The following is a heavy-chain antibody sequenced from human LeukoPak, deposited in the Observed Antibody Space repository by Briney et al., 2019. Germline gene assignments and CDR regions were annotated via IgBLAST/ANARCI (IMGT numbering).Heavy chain of an antibody. V-gene: IGHV4-30-2*01. CDR3: ARLSTLVQGIITHLIFDY. Sequence: PSETLSLTCAVSGGSITSGAYSWSWTRQPPGKGLEWIGYISPRGATYFNPSLKSRVTISVDRSNNQFSLNLSSVNAADTAVHYCARLSTLVQGIITHLIFDYWGQGTLVAVSS. D-gene: IGHD3-10*01. CDR2: ISPRGAT. CDR1: GGSITSGAYS. J-gene: IGHJ4*02.